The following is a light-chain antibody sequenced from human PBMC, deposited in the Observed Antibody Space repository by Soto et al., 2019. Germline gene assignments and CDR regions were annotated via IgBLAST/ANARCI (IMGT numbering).Light chain of an antibody. CDR2: AAS. CDR1: QSVRSGY. J-gene: IGKJ4*01. Sequence: DIVLTQSPGTLSLSPGDRATLSCRASQSVRSGYLAWYQQKPGQAPRLLISAASNSATGIPDRFSGSGSGTDFTLTISRLEPEDFALYYCQQYGILPLTFGGGTKVEIK. V-gene: IGKV3-20*01. CDR3: QQYGILPLT.